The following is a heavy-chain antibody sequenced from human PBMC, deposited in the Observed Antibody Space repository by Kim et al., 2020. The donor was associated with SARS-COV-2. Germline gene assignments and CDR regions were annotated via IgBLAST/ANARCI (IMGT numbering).Heavy chain of an antibody. CDR2: IIPVFGTP. V-gene: IGHV1-69*13. CDR1: GDNFKSYV. CDR3: AREWQLVLEF. Sequence: SVKVSCKASGDNFKSYVITWVRQAPGQGLEWMGDIIPVFGTPNYAPRFQGRVTITADESTNTAYMELSSLKSDDTAVYYCAREWQLVLEFWGQGTLVTV. D-gene: IGHD6-6*01. J-gene: IGHJ4*02.